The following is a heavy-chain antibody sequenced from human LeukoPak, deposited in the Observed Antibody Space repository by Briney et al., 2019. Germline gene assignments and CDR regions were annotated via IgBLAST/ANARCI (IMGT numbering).Heavy chain of an antibody. J-gene: IGHJ5*02. CDR3: ARGVGYCSSTSCQGGDWFDP. V-gene: IGHV4-59*01. Sequence: PSETLSLTCTVSGGSISSYYWSWIRQPPGRGLEWIGYIYYSGSTNYNPSLKSRVTISVDTSKNQFSLKLSSVTAADTAVYYCARGVGYCSSTSCQGGDWFDPWGQGTLVTVSS. CDR2: IYYSGST. D-gene: IGHD2-2*01. CDR1: GGSISSYY.